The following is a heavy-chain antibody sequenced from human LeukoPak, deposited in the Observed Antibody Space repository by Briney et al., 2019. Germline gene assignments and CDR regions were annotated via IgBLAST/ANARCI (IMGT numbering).Heavy chain of an antibody. CDR3: ARHCGGDCPTLAGFDY. Sequence: PGGSLRLSCAASGFTVSSNYMSWVRQAPGKGLEWVSVIYSGGSTYYVDSVKGRFIISRDNSKNALFLQMNSLRAEDTAVYYCARHCGGDCPTLAGFDYWGQGTLVTVSS. CDR1: GFTVSSNY. CDR2: IYSGGST. J-gene: IGHJ4*02. V-gene: IGHV3-53*01. D-gene: IGHD2-21*02.